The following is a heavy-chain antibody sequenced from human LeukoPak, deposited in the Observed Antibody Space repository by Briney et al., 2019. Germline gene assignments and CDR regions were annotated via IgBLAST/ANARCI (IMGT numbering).Heavy chain of an antibody. CDR3: ASDLYSSSFDY. J-gene: IGHJ4*02. CDR1: GFTFSSYW. D-gene: IGHD6-13*01. CDR2: IKQDGSEK. V-gene: IGHV3-7*01. Sequence: GGSLRLSCAASGFTFSSYWMSWVRQAPGKGLEWVANIKQDGSEKYYVDSVKGRFTISRDNAKNSLYLQMNSLRAEDTAVYYCASDLYSSSFDYWGQGTLVTVSS.